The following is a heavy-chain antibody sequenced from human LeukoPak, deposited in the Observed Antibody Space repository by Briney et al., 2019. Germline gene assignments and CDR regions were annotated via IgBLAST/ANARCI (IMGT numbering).Heavy chain of an antibody. CDR1: GGSISRYY. J-gene: IGHJ4*02. Sequence: KPSETLSLTCNVSGGSISRYYWNWIRQPPGKGLEWIGYIYYTGSTSYNPSLKSRVTISEDTSKMQLSLKLSPVTAADTAVYYCARRIAASGTAFDYWGQGTLVTVSS. V-gene: IGHV4-59*01. D-gene: IGHD6-13*01. CDR2: IYYTGST. CDR3: ARRIAASGTAFDY.